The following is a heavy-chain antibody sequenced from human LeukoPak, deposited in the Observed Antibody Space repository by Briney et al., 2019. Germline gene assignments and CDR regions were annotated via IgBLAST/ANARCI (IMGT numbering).Heavy chain of an antibody. J-gene: IGHJ3*01. CDR3: AAEAAHYYDSRDAFDV. V-gene: IGHV1-58*01. CDR1: GFTFTSSA. D-gene: IGHD3-22*01. CDR2: IVVGSGNT. Sequence: SVKVSCKASGFTFTSSAVQWVRQARGQRLEWIGWIVVGSGNTNYAQKFQERVTITRDMSTSLVYMELSSLRSEDTAVYYCAAEAAHYYDSRDAFDVWSQGTMVTVSS.